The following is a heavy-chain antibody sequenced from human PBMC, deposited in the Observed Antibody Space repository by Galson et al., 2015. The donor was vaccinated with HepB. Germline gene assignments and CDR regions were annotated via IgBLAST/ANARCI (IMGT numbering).Heavy chain of an antibody. CDR1: GGTFSSYI. Sequence: SVKVSCKASGGTFSSYILTWVRQAPGQGLEWMGEVIPMIATPKYAQNFQGRVTITADESTSTAYMELTSLRSEDTAVYYCARRIGARPFWFAPWGQGTLVTVSS. J-gene: IGHJ5*02. CDR2: VIPMIATP. D-gene: IGHD2-15*01. V-gene: IGHV1-69*13. CDR3: ARRIGARPFWFAP.